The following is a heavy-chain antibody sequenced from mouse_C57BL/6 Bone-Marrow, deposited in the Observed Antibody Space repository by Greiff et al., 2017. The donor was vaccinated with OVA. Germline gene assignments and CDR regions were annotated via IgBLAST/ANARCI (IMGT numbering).Heavy chain of an antibody. V-gene: IGHV3-6*01. CDR3: ARNYGRGYYYAMDY. J-gene: IGHJ4*01. D-gene: IGHD1-1*01. CDR1: GYSIPSGYY. CDR2: ISYDGSN. Sequence: EVKLMESGPGLVKPSPSLSLTCSVTGYSIPSGYYWNWIRQFPGNKLEWMGYISYDGSNNYNPSLKNRISITRDTSKNQFFLKLNSVTTEDTATYYCARNYGRGYYYAMDYWGQGTSVTVSA.